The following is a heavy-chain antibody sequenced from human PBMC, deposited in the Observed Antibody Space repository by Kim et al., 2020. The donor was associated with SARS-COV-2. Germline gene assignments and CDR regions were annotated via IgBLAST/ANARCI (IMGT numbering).Heavy chain of an antibody. J-gene: IGHJ4*02. D-gene: IGHD1-26*01. V-gene: IGHV3-23*03. CDR3: VKDHGREANDF. Sequence: GGSLRLSCAASGFSFSNYAMTWVRQAPGGGLEWVSVIYSDSSRTFYADFVKGRFTISRDNSKNTLYLQMNSLRAEDTAMYYCVKDHGREANDFWGQGTLVTVSS. CDR2: IYSDSSRT. CDR1: GFSFSNYA.